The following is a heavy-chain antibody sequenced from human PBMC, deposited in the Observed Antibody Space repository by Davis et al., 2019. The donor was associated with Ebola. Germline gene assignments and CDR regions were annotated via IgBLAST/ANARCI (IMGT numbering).Heavy chain of an antibody. CDR1: GGSVSSGSYY. CDR3: ARNVYSGSYYNY. J-gene: IGHJ4*02. V-gene: IGHV4-61*02. CDR2: IYTSGST. Sequence: PSETLSLTCTVSGGSVSSGSYYWSWIRQPAGKGLEWIGRIYTSGSTNYNPSLKSRVTMSVDTSKNQFSLKLSSVTAADTAVYYCARNVYSGSYYNYWGQGTLVTVSS. D-gene: IGHD1-26*01.